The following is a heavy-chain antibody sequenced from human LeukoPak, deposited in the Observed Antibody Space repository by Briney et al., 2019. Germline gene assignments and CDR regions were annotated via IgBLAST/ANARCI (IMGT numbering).Heavy chain of an antibody. V-gene: IGHV4-61*05. CDR2: IYYSGST. CDR1: GGSISSSSYY. CDR3: ARQQQLATYGHFDY. J-gene: IGHJ4*02. Sequence: PSETLSLTCTVSGGSISSSSYYWSWIRQPPGKGLEWIGYIYYSGSTNYNPSLKSRVTISVDTSKNQFSLKLSSVTAADTAVYYCARQQQLATYGHFDYWGQGTLVTVSS. D-gene: IGHD6-13*01.